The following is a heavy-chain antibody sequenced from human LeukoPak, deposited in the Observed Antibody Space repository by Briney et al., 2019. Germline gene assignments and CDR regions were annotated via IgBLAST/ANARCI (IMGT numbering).Heavy chain of an antibody. J-gene: IGHJ6*03. V-gene: IGHV4-34*01. CDR1: GGSFSVYY. D-gene: IGHD6-13*01. CDR3: ARVGSSSWIYYYMDV. CDR2: INHSGST. Sequence: PSEPLSLTRAVYGGSFSVYYWSWIRQPPGKGLECIGEINHSGSTNYNPSLKSRVTISVDTSKNQFSLKLSSVTAADTAVYYCARVGSSSWIYYYMDVWGKGTTVTVSS.